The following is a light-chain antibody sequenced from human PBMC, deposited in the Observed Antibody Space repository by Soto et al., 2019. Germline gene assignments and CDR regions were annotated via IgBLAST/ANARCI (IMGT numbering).Light chain of an antibody. CDR2: GSS. Sequence: EIVLTQSPATLSLSPGERATLSCRASQSVSSSYSAWYQQKSGQAPRLLIYGSSGRATGIPDRFSGSGSGTDFTLTISRLEPEDFAVYYCQQYGSSPPITFGQGTRLEIK. J-gene: IGKJ5*01. CDR3: QQYGSSPPIT. V-gene: IGKV3-20*01. CDR1: QSVSSSY.